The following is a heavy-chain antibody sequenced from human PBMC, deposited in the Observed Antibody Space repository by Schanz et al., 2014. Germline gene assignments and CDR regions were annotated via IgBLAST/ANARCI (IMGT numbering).Heavy chain of an antibody. D-gene: IGHD3-10*01. CDR1: GFTVSSDH. CDR3: ARDCDDRRGYGSGYCLGDCMDV. V-gene: IGHV3-11*05. J-gene: IGHJ6*02. Sequence: VQLLESGGGLVQPGGSLGLSCVVSGFTVSSDHMSWVRQAPGKGLEWVADISSGSSYANYADSVKGRFTISRDNAKNSLYLQMNSLRAEDTAVYYCARDCDDRRGYGSGYCLGDCMDVWGQGTTVTVSS. CDR2: ISSGSSYA.